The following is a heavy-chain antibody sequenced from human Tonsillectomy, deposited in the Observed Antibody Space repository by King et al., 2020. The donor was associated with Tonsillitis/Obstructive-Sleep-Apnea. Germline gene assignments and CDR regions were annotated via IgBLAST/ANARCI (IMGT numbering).Heavy chain of an antibody. CDR3: ARGEIVVVPAAQVYYYYMDV. D-gene: IGHD2-2*01. CDR2: INHSGST. CDR1: GGSFSGSY. V-gene: IGHV4-34*01. Sequence: VQLQQCGAGLLKPSETLSLTCAVYGGSFSGSYWSWIRQPPGKGLEWIGEINHSGSTNYNPSLKSRVTISVDTSKNQFSLKVSSVTAADTAVYYCARGEIVVVPAAQVYYYYMDVWGKGTTVTVSS. J-gene: IGHJ6*03.